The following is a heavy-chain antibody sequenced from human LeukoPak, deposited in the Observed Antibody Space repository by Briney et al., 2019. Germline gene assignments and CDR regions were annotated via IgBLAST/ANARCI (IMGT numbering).Heavy chain of an antibody. CDR1: GYTFTGYY. V-gene: IGHV1-2*02. D-gene: IGHD3-9*01. Sequence: GASVKVSCKASGYTFTGYYMHWVRQAPGQGLEWMGWINPNSGGTNYAQKFQGRVTMTRDTSISTAYMELSRLRSDDTAVYCCATPVGILTGYYNFDYWGQGTLVTVSS. J-gene: IGHJ4*02. CDR2: INPNSGGT. CDR3: ATPVGILTGYYNFDY.